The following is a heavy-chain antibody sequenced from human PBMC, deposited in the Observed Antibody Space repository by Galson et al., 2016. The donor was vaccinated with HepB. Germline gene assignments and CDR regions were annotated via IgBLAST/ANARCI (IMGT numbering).Heavy chain of an antibody. CDR1: GYNFIGYA. J-gene: IGHJ6*02. V-gene: IGHV7-4-1*02. CDR2: INTNTGNP. D-gene: IGHD3-10*01. CDR3: ARMRLVCGYYYASGKCYGMDV. Sequence: SVKVSCKASGYNFIGYAMNWVRQAPGQGLEWMGWINTNTGNPTYAQGFTGRFVFSLDTSVSTAYLQISSLKAEDTAVYYCARMRLVCGYYYASGKCYGMDVWGQGTTVTVSS.